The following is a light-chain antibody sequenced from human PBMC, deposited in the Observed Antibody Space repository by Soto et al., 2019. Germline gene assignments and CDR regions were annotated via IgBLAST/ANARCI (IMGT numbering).Light chain of an antibody. V-gene: IGLV1-51*01. CDR3: GTWDNTLSAGV. CDR1: SSNIEDNY. Sequence: QSVLTQPPSVSAAPGQKVTISCSGSSSNIEDNYVSWYQQLPGTAPKLLIYNNHERPSGIADRFSGSKSGTSATLAITGLQTGDEAEYYCGTWDNTLSAGVFGGGTKLTVL. CDR2: NNH. J-gene: IGLJ2*01.